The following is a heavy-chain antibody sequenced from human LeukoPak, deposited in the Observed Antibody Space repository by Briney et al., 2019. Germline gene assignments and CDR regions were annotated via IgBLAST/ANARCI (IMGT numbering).Heavy chain of an antibody. CDR3: ARAEWFGVVTGAFDI. CDR2: IYADGST. CDR1: GFTVSSNY. D-gene: IGHD3-10*01. V-gene: IGHV3-53*01. Sequence: PGGSLRLSCATSGFTVSSNYLSWVRQAPGKGLEWVSVIYADGSTFYGDSVKGRFTISRDTSKNTLYLQMNSLRAEDTAVYYCARAEWFGVVTGAFDIWGQGTMVTVSS. J-gene: IGHJ3*02.